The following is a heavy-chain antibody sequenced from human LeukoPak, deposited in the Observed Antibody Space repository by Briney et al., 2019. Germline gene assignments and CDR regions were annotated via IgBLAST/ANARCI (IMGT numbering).Heavy chain of an antibody. V-gene: IGHV3-30-3*01. Sequence: GGSLRLSCAASGFTFSSYAMHWVRQAPGKGLEWVAVISYDGSNKYYADSVKGRFTISRDNPKNTLYLQINSLRAEDTAVYYCARGGFDPWGQGTLVTVSS. CDR2: ISYDGSNK. CDR1: GFTFSSYA. J-gene: IGHJ5*02. D-gene: IGHD3-16*01. CDR3: ARGGFDP.